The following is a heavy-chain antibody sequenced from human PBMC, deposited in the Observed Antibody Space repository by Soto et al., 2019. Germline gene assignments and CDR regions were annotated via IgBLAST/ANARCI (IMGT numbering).Heavy chain of an antibody. CDR2: INHSGST. CDR1: GGSFSGYY. D-gene: IGHD2-15*01. V-gene: IGHV4-34*01. J-gene: IGHJ5*02. CDR3: ARGGGRIVVVVAATGWFDP. Sequence: SETLSLTCAVYGGSFSGYYWSWIRQPPGKGLEWIGEINHSGSTNYNPSLKSRVTISVDTSKNQFSLKLSSVTAADTAVYYCARGGGRIVVVVAATGWFDPWGQGTLVTVSS.